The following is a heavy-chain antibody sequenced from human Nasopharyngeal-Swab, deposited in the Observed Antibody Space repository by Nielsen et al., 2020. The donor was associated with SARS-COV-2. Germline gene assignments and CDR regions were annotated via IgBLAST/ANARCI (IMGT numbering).Heavy chain of an antibody. D-gene: IGHD3-10*01. V-gene: IGHV5-51*01. Sequence: GESLKISCTGSGYTFTHYWLGWVRQRPGKGLEWMGTISPGDSDARYSPSFRGHVTISVDNSISTTYLQWSTLRASDSAMYYCARRAGGGSYRIFDMWGQGTMVTVSS. J-gene: IGHJ3*02. CDR2: ISPGDSDA. CDR3: ARRAGGGSYRIFDM. CDR1: GYTFTHYW.